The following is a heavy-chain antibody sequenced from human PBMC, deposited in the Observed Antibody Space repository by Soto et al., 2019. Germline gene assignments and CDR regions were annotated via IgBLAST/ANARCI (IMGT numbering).Heavy chain of an antibody. V-gene: IGHV3-23*01. CDR1: GFPFSSYA. Sequence: GVSLRLSCAASGFPFSSYAISWVRQAPVRGLEWVAASTGAGGGTYNLEAVKGRFTVSRDNSKKTVYLQLDGLRAEDTAVYYCAKGHSDYQGDYNYYGMDVWGQGPTVTVSS. D-gene: IGHD6-25*01. J-gene: IGHJ6*02. CDR3: AKGHSDYQGDYNYYGMDV. CDR2: STGAGGGT.